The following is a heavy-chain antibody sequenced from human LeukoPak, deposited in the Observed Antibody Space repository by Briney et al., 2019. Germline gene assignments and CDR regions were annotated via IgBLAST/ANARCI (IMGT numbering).Heavy chain of an antibody. J-gene: IGHJ5*01. CDR1: GFTFATYT. D-gene: IGHD6-25*01. CDR2: ITSRSTTI. CDR3: ARESGSWYDY. V-gene: IGHV3-48*02. Sequence: PGGSLRLSCAASGFTFATYTMHWVRQAPGKGLEWVSYITSRSTTIYYAESVKGRFTISRDNAKDSLYLQVNSLRDEDTAIYYCARESGSWYDYWGQGTEVTVSS.